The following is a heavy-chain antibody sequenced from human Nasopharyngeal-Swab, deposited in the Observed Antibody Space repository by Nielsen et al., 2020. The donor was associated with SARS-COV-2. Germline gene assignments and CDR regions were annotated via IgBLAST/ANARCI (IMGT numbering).Heavy chain of an antibody. Sequence: WIRQPPGKGLEWIGYIYYSGSTYYNLSLKSRVTISVDTSKNQFSLKLSSVTAADTAVCYCARDSGVAGTKYYYYGMDVWGQGTTVTVSS. J-gene: IGHJ6*02. CDR3: ARDSGVAGTKYYYYGMDV. V-gene: IGHV4-30-4*01. CDR2: IYYSGST. D-gene: IGHD6-19*01.